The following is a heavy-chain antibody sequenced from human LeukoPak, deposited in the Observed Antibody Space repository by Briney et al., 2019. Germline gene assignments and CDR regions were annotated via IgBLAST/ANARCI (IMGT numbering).Heavy chain of an antibody. J-gene: IGHJ2*01. V-gene: IGHV3-23*01. CDR3: EKPPEYFDL. CDR2: ITSSGDST. Sequence: PGGSLRLSCVASEFTFSSYAMSGVLQAPGRGRERVSGITSSGDSTYYTSSVMGRFTISRANSKNTLYLQMNSRRAEDPSVYYWEKPPEYFDLWGRGTLVTVSS. CDR1: EFTFSSYA. D-gene: IGHD1-14*01.